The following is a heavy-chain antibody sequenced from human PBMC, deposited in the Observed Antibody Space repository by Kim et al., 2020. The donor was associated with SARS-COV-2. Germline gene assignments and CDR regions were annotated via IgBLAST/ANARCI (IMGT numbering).Heavy chain of an antibody. V-gene: IGHV4-4*07. CDR2: IYTSGST. J-gene: IGHJ6*02. CDR1: GGSISSYY. Sequence: SETLSLTCTVSGGSISSYYWSWIRQPAGKGLEWIGRIYTSGSTNYNPSLKSRVTMSVDTSKNQFSLKLSSVTAADTAVYYCARDTPPDIVVVPAAILFGGDYGMDVWGQGTTVTVSS. D-gene: IGHD2-2*02. CDR3: ARDTPPDIVVVPAAILFGGDYGMDV.